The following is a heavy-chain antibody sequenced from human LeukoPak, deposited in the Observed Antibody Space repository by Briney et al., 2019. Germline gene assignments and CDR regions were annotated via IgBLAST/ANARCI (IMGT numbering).Heavy chain of an antibody. CDR1: GFTFTSSA. V-gene: IGHV1-58*01. CDR3: AADSNGYENFDY. J-gene: IGHJ4*02. D-gene: IGHD5-12*01. CDR2: IVVGSGNT. Sequence: SVKVSCKASGFTFTSSAVQWVRQARGQRLEWIGWIVVGSGNTNYAQKSQERVTITRDMSTSTAYMELSSLRSEDTAVYYCAADSNGYENFDYWGQGTLVTVSS.